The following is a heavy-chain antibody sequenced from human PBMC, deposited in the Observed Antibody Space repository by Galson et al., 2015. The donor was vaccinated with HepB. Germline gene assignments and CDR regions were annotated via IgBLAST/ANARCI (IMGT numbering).Heavy chain of an antibody. CDR2: INPNSGGT. D-gene: IGHD4-11*01. V-gene: IGHV1-2*04. J-gene: IGHJ3*02. CDR1: GYTFTGYY. Sequence: SVKVSCKASGYTFTGYYMHWVRQAPGQGLEWMGWINPNSGGTNYAQKFQGWVTMARDTSISTAYMELSRLGSDDTAVYYWARGGGDDYSVNDAFDIWGQGTMVTVSS. CDR3: ARGGGDDYSVNDAFDI.